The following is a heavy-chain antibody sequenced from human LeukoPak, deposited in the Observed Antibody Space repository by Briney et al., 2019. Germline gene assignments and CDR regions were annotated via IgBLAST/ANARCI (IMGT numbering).Heavy chain of an antibody. Sequence: GGSLRLSCAASGFTFSDYYMSWIRQAPGKGLEWISYISTIGNTIYYADSVKGRFTISRDNAKNSLYLQMNSLRAEDTAVYYCARDVGQLWLGVYGYWGQGTLVTVSS. CDR2: ISTIGNTI. V-gene: IGHV3-11*04. CDR3: ARDVGQLWLGVYGY. D-gene: IGHD5-18*01. CDR1: GFTFSDYY. J-gene: IGHJ4*02.